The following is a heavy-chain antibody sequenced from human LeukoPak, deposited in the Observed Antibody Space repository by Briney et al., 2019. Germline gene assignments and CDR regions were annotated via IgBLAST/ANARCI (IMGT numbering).Heavy chain of an antibody. CDR1: GFTFSSYA. J-gene: IGHJ4*02. CDR3: ARGRTPYCRSTTCYARLDY. D-gene: IGHD2-2*01. CDR2: ISGSGGST. V-gene: IGHV3-23*01. Sequence: PGGSLRLSCAASGFTFSSYAMSWVRQAPGKGLEWVSAISGSGGSTYYADSVKGRFTISRDNSKNTQYLQMNSLRPEDTAVYYCARGRTPYCRSTTCYARLDYWGQGTLVTVSS.